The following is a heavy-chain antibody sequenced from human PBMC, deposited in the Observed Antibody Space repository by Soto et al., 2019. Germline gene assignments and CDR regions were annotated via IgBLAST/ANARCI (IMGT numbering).Heavy chain of an antibody. CDR1: GGSVNNADYF. CDR3: GRDADNGGSRGGMDV. CDR2: IYYSGST. J-gene: IGHJ6*02. Sequence: QVRLEESGPGLVKPSETLSLICSVSGGSVNNADYFWSWIRHHPENGLEWIGYIYYSGSTRYNPSSKTRATLSIDTSKNQSPRRLNSGTFADTAVYFWGRDADNGGSRGGMDVWGRGTTVTVSS. D-gene: IGHD3-16*01. V-gene: IGHV4-31*03.